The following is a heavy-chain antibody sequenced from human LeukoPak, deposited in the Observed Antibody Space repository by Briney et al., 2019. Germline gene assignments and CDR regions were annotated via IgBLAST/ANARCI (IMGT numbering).Heavy chain of an antibody. D-gene: IGHD1-20*01. V-gene: IGHV3-48*01. CDR3: AGQWYDSRANYYYYGMDV. CDR2: ISSSSSTI. Sequence: GGSLRLSCAASGFTFSSYSMNWVRQAPGKGLEWVSYISSSSSTIYYADSVKGRFTISRDNAKNSLYLQMNSLRAEDTAVYYCAGQWYDSRANYYYYGMDVWGQGTTVTVSS. CDR1: GFTFSSYS. J-gene: IGHJ6*02.